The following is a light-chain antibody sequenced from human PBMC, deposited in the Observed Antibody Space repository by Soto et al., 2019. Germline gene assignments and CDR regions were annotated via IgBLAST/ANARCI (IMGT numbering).Light chain of an antibody. V-gene: IGLV2-8*01. Sequence: QSALTQPPSASGSPGQSVTISCTGTSSDIGGYNSVSWYQQYPGRAPKLLIYEVTKRPSGVPDRFSGSKSVNTASLTVSGLQAEDEAHYYCSSIAGSDNLIFGGGTKLTVL. CDR2: EVT. J-gene: IGLJ2*01. CDR3: SSIAGSDNLI. CDR1: SSDIGGYNS.